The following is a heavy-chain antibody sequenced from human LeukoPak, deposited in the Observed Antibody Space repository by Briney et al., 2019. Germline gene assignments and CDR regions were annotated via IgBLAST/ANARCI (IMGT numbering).Heavy chain of an antibody. CDR3: ARMRSGWYIDY. Sequence: PGGSLRLSCAASGFTFSSYSMNWVRQAPGKGLEGVSFTSTTSSSIYYADSVKGRFTISRDNAKNSLYLQMSSLRDEDTAVYYCARMRSGWYIDYWGQGTLVTVSS. CDR1: GFTFSSYS. J-gene: IGHJ4*02. V-gene: IGHV3-48*02. CDR2: TSTTSSSI. D-gene: IGHD6-19*01.